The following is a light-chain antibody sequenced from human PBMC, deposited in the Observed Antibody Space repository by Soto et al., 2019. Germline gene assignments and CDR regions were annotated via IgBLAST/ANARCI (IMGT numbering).Light chain of an antibody. CDR3: QQYNNWPRT. CDR2: GAS. Sequence: EIVMTQSPSTLSVSPGQRATLSCRASQSISNNLAWYQQKPGQAPRLLIYGASSRATGIPDRFSGSGSGTDFTLTISSLQSEDFAVYYCQQYNNWPRTFGQGTKVDIK. J-gene: IGKJ1*01. CDR1: QSISNN. V-gene: IGKV3D-15*01.